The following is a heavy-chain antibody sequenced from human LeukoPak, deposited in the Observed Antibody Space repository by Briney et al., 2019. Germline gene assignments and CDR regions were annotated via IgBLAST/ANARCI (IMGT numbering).Heavy chain of an antibody. V-gene: IGHV1-18*01. CDR2: ISAYNGNT. CDR3: ARVPQLPSSLDY. J-gene: IGHJ4*02. D-gene: IGHD1-26*01. CDR1: GYTFTSYG. Sequence: ASVKVSCKGSGYTFTSYGISWVRQAPGQGLEWMGWISAYNGNTNYAQKLQGRVTMTTDTSTSTAYMELRSLRSDDTAVYYCARVPQLPSSLDYWGQGTLVTVSS.